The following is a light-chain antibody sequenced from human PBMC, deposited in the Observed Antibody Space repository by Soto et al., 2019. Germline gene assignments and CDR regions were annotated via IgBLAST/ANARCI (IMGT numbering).Light chain of an antibody. Sequence: DIQMNQSPYSLSASVGDRVTLTCLASQSISSYLNWYQQKPGKAPKLLIYAASSLQSGVPSRFSGSGSGTDFTLTISSLQPEDFATYYCQQSYSTPPITFGQGTRLEI. V-gene: IGKV1-39*01. CDR3: QQSYSTPPIT. CDR2: AAS. J-gene: IGKJ5*01. CDR1: QSISSY.